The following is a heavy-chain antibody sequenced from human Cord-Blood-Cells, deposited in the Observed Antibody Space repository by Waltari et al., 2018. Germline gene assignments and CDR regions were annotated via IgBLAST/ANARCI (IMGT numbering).Heavy chain of an antibody. D-gene: IGHD6-19*01. J-gene: IGHJ1*01. CDR1: GGSISSSSYY. V-gene: IGHV4-39*07. CDR3: ARSIAVAGTYFQH. Sequence: QLQLQESGPGLVKPSETLSLTCTVSGGSISSSSYYWGWIRQPPGKGLEWIGSIYYSGNTYYNPSLKSRVTISVDTSKNQFSLKLSSVTAVDTAVYYCARSIAVAGTYFQHWGQGTLVTVSS. CDR2: IYYSGNT.